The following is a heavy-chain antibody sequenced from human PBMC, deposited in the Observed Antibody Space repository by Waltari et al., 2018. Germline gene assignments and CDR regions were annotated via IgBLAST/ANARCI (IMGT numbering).Heavy chain of an antibody. Sequence: QVQLQQWGAGLLKPSETLSLTCAVYGGSFSGYYWSWIRQPPGQGLEWIGEINHSGSTNYNPSLKSRVTISVDTSKNQFSLKLSSVTAADTAVYYCARGTRYYDFWSGYFQPHYFDYWGQGTLVTVSS. CDR1: GGSFSGYY. CDR3: ARGTRYYDFWSGYFQPHYFDY. D-gene: IGHD3-3*01. J-gene: IGHJ4*02. CDR2: INHSGST. V-gene: IGHV4-34*01.